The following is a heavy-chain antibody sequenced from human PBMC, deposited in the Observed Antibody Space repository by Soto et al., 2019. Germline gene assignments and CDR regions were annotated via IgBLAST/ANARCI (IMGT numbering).Heavy chain of an antibody. CDR1: GGTFSSYA. V-gene: IGHV1-69*01. Sequence: QVQLVQSGAEVKKPGSSVKVSCKASGGTFSSYAISWVRQAPGQGLEWMGGIIPSFVTANYAQKFQGRVKITADESTSTAYMALSSLRSEDTAVYYCARDLREGLFSDAFDIWGQGTMVTVSS. CDR2: IIPSFVTA. CDR3: ARDLREGLFSDAFDI. D-gene: IGHD3-3*01. J-gene: IGHJ3*02.